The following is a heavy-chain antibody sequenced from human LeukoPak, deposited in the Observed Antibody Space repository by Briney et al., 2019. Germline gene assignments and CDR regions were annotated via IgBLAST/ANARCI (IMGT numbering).Heavy chain of an antibody. CDR1: GFTFRSYA. J-gene: IGHJ4*02. D-gene: IGHD3-10*01. V-gene: IGHV3-23*01. CDR2: VSGSGGGT. CDR3: AKEELYYYGSGTYYTLAPFDY. Sequence: GGSLRLSCAASGFTFRSYAMSWVRQAPGKGLEWVSAVSGSGGGTYYADSVKGRFTISRDNSKNTLYLQMNSLRAEDTAVYYCAKEELYYYGSGTYYTLAPFDYWGQGTLVTVSS.